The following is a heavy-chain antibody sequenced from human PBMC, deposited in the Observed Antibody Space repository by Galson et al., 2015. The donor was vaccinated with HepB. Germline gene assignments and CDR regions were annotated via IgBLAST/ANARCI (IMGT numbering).Heavy chain of an antibody. CDR1: GFSFSDYY. CDR2: ISSVGSHT. D-gene: IGHD5-18*01. J-gene: IGHJ4*02. V-gene: IGHV3-11*05. CDR3: AREKRGYSYGYFDY. Sequence: SLRLSCAASGFSFSDYYMSWIRQAPGKGLEWVSYISSVGSHTNYADSVKGRFTISRDNAKNSLYLQMNSLRAEDTAVYYCAREKRGYSYGYFDYWGQGTLVTVSS.